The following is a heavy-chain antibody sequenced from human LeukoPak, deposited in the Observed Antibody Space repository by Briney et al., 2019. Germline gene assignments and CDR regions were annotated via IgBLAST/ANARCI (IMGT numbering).Heavy chain of an antibody. D-gene: IGHD6-13*01. J-gene: IGHJ6*02. CDR1: GFTFSSYG. Sequence: GGSLRLSCAASGFTFSSYGMHWVRQAPGKGLEWVAVIWYDGSNKYYADSVKGRFTISRDNSKNTLYLQMNGLRAEDTAVYYCARIATPQRVYGMDVWGQGTTVTVSS. V-gene: IGHV3-33*01. CDR2: IWYDGSNK. CDR3: ARIATPQRVYGMDV.